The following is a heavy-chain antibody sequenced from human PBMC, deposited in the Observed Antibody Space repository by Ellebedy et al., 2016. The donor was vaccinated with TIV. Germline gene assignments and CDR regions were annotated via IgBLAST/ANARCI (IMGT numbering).Heavy chain of an antibody. D-gene: IGHD3-10*01. V-gene: IGHV4-59*01. J-gene: IGHJ5*02. CDR1: GGSISSYY. Sequence: GSLRLXCTVSGGSISSYYWSWIRQPPGKGLEWIGYIYYSGRTNYNPSLKSRVTISVDTSKNQFSLKLSSVTAADTSVYCCARGRHFGSGSGGWFDPWGQGTLVTVSS. CDR2: IYYSGRT. CDR3: ARGRHFGSGSGGWFDP.